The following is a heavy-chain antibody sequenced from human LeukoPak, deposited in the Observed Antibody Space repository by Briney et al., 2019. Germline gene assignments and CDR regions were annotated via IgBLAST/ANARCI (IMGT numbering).Heavy chain of an antibody. J-gene: IGHJ5*02. CDR3: ARREEKDYYGSGSYYNENWFDP. D-gene: IGHD3-10*01. Sequence: SETLSLTCTVSGGSISSSSYYWGWIRQPPGKGLEWIGSIYYSGSTYYNPSLKSRVTISVDTSKNQFSLKLSSVTAADTAVYYCARREEKDYYGSGSYYNENWFDPWGQGTLVTVSS. CDR2: IYYSGST. CDR1: GGSISSSSYY. V-gene: IGHV4-39*01.